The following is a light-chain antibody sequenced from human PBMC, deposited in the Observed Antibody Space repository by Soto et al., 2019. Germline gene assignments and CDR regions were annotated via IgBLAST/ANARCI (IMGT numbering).Light chain of an antibody. CDR1: SSNIGAGYD. J-gene: IGLJ1*01. Sequence: QAVVTQPPSVSGAPGQRVTISCTGSSSNIGAGYDVHWYQQRPGTAPKLLIFGNINRPSGVPDRFSGSKSGTSASLAITGLQAEDEGDYSCQSYDSTRSARYVFGTGTKLTVL. V-gene: IGLV1-40*01. CDR3: QSYDSTRSARYV. CDR2: GNI.